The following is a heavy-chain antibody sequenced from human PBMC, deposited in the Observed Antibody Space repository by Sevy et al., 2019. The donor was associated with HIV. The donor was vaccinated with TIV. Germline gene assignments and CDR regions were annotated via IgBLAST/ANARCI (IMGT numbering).Heavy chain of an antibody. D-gene: IGHD3-10*01. CDR3: ERDYGSGTTLTLDY. CDR2: ISYDGSNK. Sequence: GGSLRLSCAASGFTFSSYAMHWVRQAPGKGLEWVAVISYDGSNKYYADSVKGRFTISRDNSKNTLYLQMNSLRAGDAAVYYCERDYGSGTTLTLDYWGQGTLVTVSS. V-gene: IGHV3-30-3*01. J-gene: IGHJ4*02. CDR1: GFTFSSYA.